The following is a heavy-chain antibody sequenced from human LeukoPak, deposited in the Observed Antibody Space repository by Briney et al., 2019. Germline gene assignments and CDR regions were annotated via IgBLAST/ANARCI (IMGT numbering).Heavy chain of an antibody. J-gene: IGHJ6*03. CDR3: MGV. CDR2: ISYSGNT. Sequence: SETLSLTCTVSAGSISSSDYYWGWIRRSPGKGLEWIGRISYSGNTYYNPSLKSRVTISVDTSKNHFSLRLSSVTAADTAVYYYMGVWGEGTTVAVSS. CDR1: AGSISSSDYY. V-gene: IGHV4-39*02.